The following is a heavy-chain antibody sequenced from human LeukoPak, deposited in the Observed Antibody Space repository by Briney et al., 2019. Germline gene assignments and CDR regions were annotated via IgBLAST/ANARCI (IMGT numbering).Heavy chain of an antibody. D-gene: IGHD3-22*01. CDR1: GYTFTVYY. CDR3: ARPPYYYDSSGYYYGNALDI. V-gene: IGHV1-2*02. J-gene: IGHJ3*02. CDR2: INPNSGGT. Sequence: ASVKVSCKASGYTFTVYYMHWVRQAPGQGLEWMGWINPNSGGTNYAQKFQGRVTMTRDTSISTAYMELSRLRSDDTAVYYCARPPYYYDSSGYYYGNALDIWGQGTMVTVSS.